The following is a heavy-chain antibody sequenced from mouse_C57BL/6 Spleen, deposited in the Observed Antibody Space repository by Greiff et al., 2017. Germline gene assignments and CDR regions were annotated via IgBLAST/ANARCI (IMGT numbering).Heavy chain of an antibody. V-gene: IGHV1-18*01. CDR1: GYTFTDYN. Sequence: VQLQQSGPELVKPGASVKIPCKASGYTFTDYNMDWVKQSHGKSLEWIGDINPNNGGTIYNQTFKGKATLTVDQSSSTAYMELRSLSSEDTAVNYGERGYGSSRYYFDYWGQGTTRTVSS. CDR3: ERGYGSSRYYFDY. J-gene: IGHJ2*01. D-gene: IGHD1-1*01. CDR2: INPNNGGT.